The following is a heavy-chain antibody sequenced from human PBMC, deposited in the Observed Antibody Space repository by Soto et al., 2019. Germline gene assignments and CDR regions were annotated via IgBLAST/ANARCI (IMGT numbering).Heavy chain of an antibody. J-gene: IGHJ6*02. CDR1: GGTFSSYA. CDR2: IIPIFGTA. CDR3: ASGIAVADYYYYGMDV. Sequence: QVQQVQSGAEVKKPGSSVKVSCKASGGTFSSYAISWVRQAPGQGLEWMGGIIPIFGTANYAQKFQGRVTITADESTSTAYMELSSLRSEDTAVYYCASGIAVADYYYYGMDVWGQGTTVTVSS. V-gene: IGHV1-69*01. D-gene: IGHD6-19*01.